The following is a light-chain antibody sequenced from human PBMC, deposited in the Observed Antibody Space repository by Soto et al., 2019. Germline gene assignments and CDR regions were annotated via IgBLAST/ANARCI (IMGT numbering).Light chain of an antibody. J-gene: IGKJ1*01. CDR2: LGS. Sequence: DIVMTQSPLSLPVTPGEPASISCRSSQSLLHSNGYNCLDWYLQKPGQSPQLRIYLGSNRASGVPDRFSGSGSGTDCTLKLSRVEAEDVGVYYCMQALQTPWTFGQGNTVEIK. CDR3: MQALQTPWT. CDR1: QSLLHSNGYNC. V-gene: IGKV2-28*01.